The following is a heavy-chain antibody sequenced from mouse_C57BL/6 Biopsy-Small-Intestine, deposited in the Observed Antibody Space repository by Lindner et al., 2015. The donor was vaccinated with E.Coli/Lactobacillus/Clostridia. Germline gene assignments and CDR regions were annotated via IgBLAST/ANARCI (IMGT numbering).Heavy chain of an antibody. CDR2: ISPYNANT. CDR1: SYSLLNYG. V-gene: IGHV1-84*02. Sequence: SVKVSCKASSYSLLNYGLSWARQAPGQGLEWMGWISPYNANTNYAQKFQGRVTMTTDTSTSTAYMELRSLRSDDTAVYYCARVNDYYYFMDVWGQGTTVTVSS. CDR3: ARVNDYYYFMDV. J-gene: IGHJ1*01. D-gene: IGHD1-1*01.